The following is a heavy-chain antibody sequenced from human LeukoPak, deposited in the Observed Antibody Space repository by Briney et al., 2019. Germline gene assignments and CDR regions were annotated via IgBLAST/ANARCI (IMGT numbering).Heavy chain of an antibody. CDR2: IIPIFGTA. V-gene: IGHV1-69*13. CDR3: ASDYYGSGSSSYRYYYYMDV. Sequence: SVKVSCKASGGTFSSYAISWVRQAPGQGLEWMGGIIPIFGTANYAQKFQGRVTITADESTSTAYMELSRLRSDDTAVYYCASDYYGSGSSSYRYYYYMDVWGKGTTVTVSS. J-gene: IGHJ6*03. D-gene: IGHD3-10*01. CDR1: GGTFSSYA.